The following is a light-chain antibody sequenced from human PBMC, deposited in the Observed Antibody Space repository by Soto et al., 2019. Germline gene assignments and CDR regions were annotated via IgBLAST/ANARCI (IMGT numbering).Light chain of an antibody. Sequence: DVQMTQSPSTLSASVGDRVTITCRASHSISSYLTWYQQKPWKAPKLLIYKASNLESGVPSRFSGSGSGTEFTLTISSLQPDDFAAYYCQQYNSFPWTFGQGTKVDIK. CDR3: QQYNSFPWT. CDR2: KAS. V-gene: IGKV1-5*03. J-gene: IGKJ1*01. CDR1: HSISSY.